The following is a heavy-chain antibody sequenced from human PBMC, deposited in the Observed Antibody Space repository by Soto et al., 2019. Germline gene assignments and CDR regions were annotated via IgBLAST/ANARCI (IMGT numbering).Heavy chain of an antibody. CDR1: GGSISSGGYY. CDR3: ARAPIVFGEIGAFDI. V-gene: IGHV4-31*03. J-gene: IGHJ3*02. CDR2: IYYSGST. Sequence: QVQLQESGPGLVKPSQTLSLTCTVSGGSISSGGYYWSWIRQHPGKGLEWIGYIYYSGSTYYNPSLKSRVTIAVDTSKNQFSLKLSSVTAADTAVYYCARAPIVFGEIGAFDIWGQGTMVTVSS. D-gene: IGHD3-16*01.